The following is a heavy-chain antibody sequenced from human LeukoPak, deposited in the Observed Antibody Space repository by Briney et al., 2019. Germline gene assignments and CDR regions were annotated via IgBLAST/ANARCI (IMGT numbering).Heavy chain of an antibody. Sequence: PGGSLRLSCAASGFTFSSYAMSWVRQAPGKGLEWVSDITSSGDSTYYADSGKGRFTISRDNPKNTLYLQMNSLRAEDTSIYYCVKEYFGFAIDYWGQGTVVTVSS. CDR3: VKEYFGFAIDY. CDR2: ITSSGDST. D-gene: IGHD3-9*01. J-gene: IGHJ4*02. V-gene: IGHV3-23*01. CDR1: GFTFSSYA.